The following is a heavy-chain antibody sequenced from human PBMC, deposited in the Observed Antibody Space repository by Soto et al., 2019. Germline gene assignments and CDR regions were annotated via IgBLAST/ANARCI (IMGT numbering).Heavy chain of an antibody. V-gene: IGHV4-31*03. CDR3: ASNYYGSGSRRPNYYYYGMDV. J-gene: IGHJ6*02. Sequence: SETLSLTCTVSGGSISSGGYYWSWIRQHPGKGLEWIGYIYYSGSTYYNPSLKSRVTISVDTSKNQFSLKLSSVTAADTAVYYCASNYYGSGSRRPNYYYYGMDVWGQGTTVTVSS. CDR1: GGSISSGGYY. D-gene: IGHD3-10*01. CDR2: IYYSGST.